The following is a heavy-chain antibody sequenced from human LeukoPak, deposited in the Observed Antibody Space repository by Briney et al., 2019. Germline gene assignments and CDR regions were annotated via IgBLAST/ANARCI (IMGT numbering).Heavy chain of an antibody. V-gene: IGHV1-2*02. CDR1: GYSFTGYY. CDR3: ARDRRITMVRGVIDY. D-gene: IGHD3-10*01. Sequence: ASVKVSCKASGYSFTGYYLHWVRQAPGQGLEWMGWINPNSGGTNYAQKFQGRVTMTRDTSISTAYMELSRLRSDDTAVYYCARDRRITMVRGVIDYWGQGTLVTVSS. CDR2: INPNSGGT. J-gene: IGHJ4*02.